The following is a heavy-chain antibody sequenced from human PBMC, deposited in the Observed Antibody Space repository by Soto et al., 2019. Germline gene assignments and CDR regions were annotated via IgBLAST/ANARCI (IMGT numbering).Heavy chain of an antibody. CDR2: ISGNAVNT. V-gene: IGHV3-23*01. CDR1: GFTFNTYA. D-gene: IGHD6-19*01. Sequence: GGSLRLSCAASGFTFNTYAMAWVRQAAGKGLQWVSTISGNAVNTYYADSVEGRFTISRDYSSNTLYLHMSSLRAEDTAVYSLWAGESGSAWPYYFDSWGQGTLVTVSS. CDR3: WAGESGSAWPYYFDS. J-gene: IGHJ4*02.